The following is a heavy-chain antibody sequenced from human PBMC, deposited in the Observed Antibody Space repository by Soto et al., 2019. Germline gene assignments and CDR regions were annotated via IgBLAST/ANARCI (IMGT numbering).Heavy chain of an antibody. Sequence: GGSLRLSCAASGFTFSSYAMHWVRQAPGKGLEWVAVISYDGSNKYYADSVKGRFTISRDNSKNTLYLQMNSLRAEDTAVYYCARDYLAYGGNEDAFDIWGQGTMVTVSS. CDR2: ISYDGSNK. J-gene: IGHJ3*02. V-gene: IGHV3-30-3*01. D-gene: IGHD4-17*01. CDR1: GFTFSSYA. CDR3: ARDYLAYGGNEDAFDI.